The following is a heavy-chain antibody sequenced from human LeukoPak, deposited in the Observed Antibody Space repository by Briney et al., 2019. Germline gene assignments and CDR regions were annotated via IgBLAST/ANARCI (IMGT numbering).Heavy chain of an antibody. CDR3: AKDQEYSSGLFDY. D-gene: IGHD6-19*01. CDR1: GFTFSSYA. CDR2: ISGSGGST. V-gene: IGHV3-23*01. Sequence: GGSLRLSCAASGFTFSSYAMSWVRQAPGKXLEWVSAISGSGGSTYYADSVKGRFTISRDNSKNTLYLQMNSLRAEDTAVYYCAKDQEYSSGLFDYWGQGTLVTVSS. J-gene: IGHJ4*02.